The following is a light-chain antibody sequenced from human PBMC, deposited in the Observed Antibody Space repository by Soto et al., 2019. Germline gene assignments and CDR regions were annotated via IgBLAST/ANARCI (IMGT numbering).Light chain of an antibody. CDR2: DAS. V-gene: IGKV3-11*01. Sequence: EILLTQSQETVSSSTEETATLSCRGTQSVSSSYLAWYQQKPGQAPRLLIYDASNRATGIPARFSGSGSGTDFTLTISSLEPEDFAVYYCQQRGEWPPGATFGQGTRLEIK. CDR3: QQRGEWPPGAT. CDR1: QSVSSSY. J-gene: IGKJ5*01.